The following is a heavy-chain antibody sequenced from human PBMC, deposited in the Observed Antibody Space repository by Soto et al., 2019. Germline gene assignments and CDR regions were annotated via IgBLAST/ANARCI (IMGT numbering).Heavy chain of an antibody. J-gene: IGHJ3*02. V-gene: IGHV3-33*05. CDR1: GFSFSSYG. D-gene: IGHD2-15*01. CDR2: ISYDGSNK. Sequence: GGSLRLSCAASGFSFSSYGMHWVRQAPGKGLEWVAVISYDGSNKYYADSVKGRFTISRDNSKNTLYLQMNSLRAEDTAVYYCARDAAPPFYCSGGSCLDAFDIWGQGTMVTVSS. CDR3: ARDAAPPFYCSGGSCLDAFDI.